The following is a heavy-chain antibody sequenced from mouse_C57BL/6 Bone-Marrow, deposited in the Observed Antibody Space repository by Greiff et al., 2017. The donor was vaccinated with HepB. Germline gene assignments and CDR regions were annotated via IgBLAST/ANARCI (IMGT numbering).Heavy chain of an antibody. CDR1: GYSITSGYD. CDR2: ISYSGST. J-gene: IGHJ2*01. Sequence: VQLQQSGPGMVKPSQSLSLTCTVTGYSITSGYDWHWIRHFPGNKLEWMGYISYSGSTNYNPSLKSRISITHDKSKNHFFLKLNSVTTEDTATYYCARAGNYFDYWGQGTTLTVSS. CDR3: ARAGNYFDY. V-gene: IGHV3-1*01.